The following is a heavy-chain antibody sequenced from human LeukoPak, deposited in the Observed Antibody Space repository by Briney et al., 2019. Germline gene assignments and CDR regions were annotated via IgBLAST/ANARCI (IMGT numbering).Heavy chain of an antibody. J-gene: IGHJ3*01. D-gene: IGHD5-18*01. V-gene: IGHV1-46*01. CDR3: ARDWGYSYVGPDGTP. CDR1: GYTFTSYY. CDR2: INPSGGST. Sequence: ASVKVSCKASGYTFTSYYMHWVRQAPGQGLEWMGIINPSGGSTSYAQKFQGRVTMTRDTSTSTVYMELSSLRSEDTAMYYCARDWGYSYVGPDGTPWGQGTMVTVSS.